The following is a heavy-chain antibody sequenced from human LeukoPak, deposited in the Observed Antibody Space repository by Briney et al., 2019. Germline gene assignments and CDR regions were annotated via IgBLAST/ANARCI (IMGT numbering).Heavy chain of an antibody. CDR3: ARAESGSGSYYNAY. J-gene: IGHJ4*02. CDR2: INPDSGGT. CDR1: GYTFTGYY. Sequence: ASVKVSCKASGYTFTGYYMHWVRQAPGQGLEWMGWINPDSGGTNYAQKFQGRVTMTRDTSISTAYMELSRLRSDDTAVYYCARAESGSGSYYNAYGGQGPLSPSPQ. D-gene: IGHD3-10*01. V-gene: IGHV1-2*02.